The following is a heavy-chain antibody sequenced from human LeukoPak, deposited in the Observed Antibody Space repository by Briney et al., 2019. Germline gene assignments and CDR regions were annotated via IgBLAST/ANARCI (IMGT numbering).Heavy chain of an antibody. Sequence: GGSLRLSCAASGFTFSSHSMNWVRQAPGKGLEWVSSISSSSSYIYYADSVKGRFTISRDNAKNSLYLQMNSLRDEDTAVYYCARGPKYSGIYVDYWGQGTLVTVSS. CDR3: ARGPKYSGIYVDY. CDR1: GFTFSSHS. V-gene: IGHV3-21*01. D-gene: IGHD1-26*01. J-gene: IGHJ4*02. CDR2: ISSSSSYI.